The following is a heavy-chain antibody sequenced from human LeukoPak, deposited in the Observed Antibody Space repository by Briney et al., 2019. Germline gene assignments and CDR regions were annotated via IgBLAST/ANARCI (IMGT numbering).Heavy chain of an antibody. CDR3: ASFRRDTSDVFDI. D-gene: IGHD5-18*01. Sequence: ASVKVPCKASGYTFTDYYMHWVRQAPGQGLEWMGRINPNSGGTNYAQKIQGRITMTRDTSISTASMELSRLRSDDTAVYYCASFRRDTSDVFDIWGQGKMVTVSS. CDR2: INPNSGGT. J-gene: IGHJ3*02. V-gene: IGHV1-2*06. CDR1: GYTFTDYY.